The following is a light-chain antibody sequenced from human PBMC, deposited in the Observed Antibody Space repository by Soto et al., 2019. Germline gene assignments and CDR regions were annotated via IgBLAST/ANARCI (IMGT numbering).Light chain of an antibody. CDR1: SSNIVSNT. V-gene: IGLV1-44*01. J-gene: IGLJ2*01. Sequence: QSVLTQPPSASGTPGQRVTISCSGSSSNIVSNTVNWYQQLPGTAPKLLIYSNDQRPSGVPDRFSGSKSGTSASLAISGLQSEDEADYYCAAWDDSLKGVVFGGGTKLNVL. CDR3: AAWDDSLKGVV. CDR2: SND.